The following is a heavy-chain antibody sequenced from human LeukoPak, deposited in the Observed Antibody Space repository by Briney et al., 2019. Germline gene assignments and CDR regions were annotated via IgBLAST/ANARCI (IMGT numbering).Heavy chain of an antibody. CDR3: ERGAAGTTPDYYYFGLDV. V-gene: IGHV5-51*01. J-gene: IGHJ6*02. Sequence: GESLKISCKGSGYRFTDYWIGWVRQMPGKGLEWMGIIYPGDSDTRYSPSFQGQVTISADKSINTAHLQWSSLKASDTAMYYCERGAAGTTPDYYYFGLDVWGQGTTVRVSS. D-gene: IGHD1-7*01. CDR1: GYRFTDYW. CDR2: IYPGDSDT.